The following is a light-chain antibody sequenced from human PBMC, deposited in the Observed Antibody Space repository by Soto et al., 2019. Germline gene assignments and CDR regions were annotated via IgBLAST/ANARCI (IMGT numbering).Light chain of an antibody. J-gene: IGKJ1*01. Sequence: IQMTQSPSTLSSSLGDRVTITCRASQTIAVYLNWYQQKPGKAPRLLIYATSSLQSGVPSRFRGSGSGTDFTLTISSLKHEDFATYDCQQRFSTTGTFGQGTKVDIK. CDR2: ATS. CDR3: QQRFSTTGT. V-gene: IGKV1-39*01. CDR1: QTIAVY.